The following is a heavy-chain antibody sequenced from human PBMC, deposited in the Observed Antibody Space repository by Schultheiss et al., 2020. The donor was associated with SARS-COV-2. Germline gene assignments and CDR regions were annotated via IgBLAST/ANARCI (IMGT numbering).Heavy chain of an antibody. D-gene: IGHD3-3*01. J-gene: IGHJ6*03. V-gene: IGHV3-33*08. CDR2: IWYDGSNK. Sequence: GESLKISCAASGFTFSSYGMHWVRQAPGKGLEWVAVIWYDGSNKYYADSVKGRFTISRDNSKNTLYLQMNSLRAEDTAVYYCARGVGPLRFLEWSTSYYYYMDVWGKGTTVTVSS. CDR1: GFTFSSYG. CDR3: ARGVGPLRFLEWSTSYYYYMDV.